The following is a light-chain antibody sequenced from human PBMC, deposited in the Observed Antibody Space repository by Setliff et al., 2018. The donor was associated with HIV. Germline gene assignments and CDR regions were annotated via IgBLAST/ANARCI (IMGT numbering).Light chain of an antibody. J-gene: IGLJ1*01. V-gene: IGLV2-23*01. CDR3: CSNTGSNTYG. Sequence: LTQTASVSVSPGQSITISRTGTSGDVGRYNLVSWYQQQPGKPPKLMIYQASKRPSGVSNRFSGSKSAKTASLTISGLQAEDEADYYCCSNTGSNTYGVGTGTKVTVL. CDR2: QAS. CDR1: SGDVGRYNL.